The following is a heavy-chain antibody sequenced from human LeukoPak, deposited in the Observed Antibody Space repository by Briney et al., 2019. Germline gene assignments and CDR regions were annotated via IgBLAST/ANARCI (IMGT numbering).Heavy chain of an antibody. J-gene: IGHJ4*02. CDR1: GFTFSNFG. V-gene: IGHV3-30*02. Sequence: GGSLRLSCAASGFTFSNFGMHWVRQAPGKGLEWVAFIRYDGSNKYYADSVKGRFTISRDNARNSLYLQMNSLRAEDTAVYYCARALNLLDPVTLDYWGQGTLVTVSS. D-gene: IGHD1-1*01. CDR3: ARALNLLDPVTLDY. CDR2: IRYDGSNK.